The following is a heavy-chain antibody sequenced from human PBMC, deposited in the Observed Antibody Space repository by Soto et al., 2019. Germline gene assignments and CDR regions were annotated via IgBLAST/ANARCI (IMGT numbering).Heavy chain of an antibody. CDR1: GGSFSDYS. J-gene: IGHJ4*02. Sequence: SETLSLTCAVYGGSFSDYSWTWIRQPPGKGLEWIGEINHSGSAYYNPSLKSRVTISVDTSKNQFSLKLTSVTAEDTAVYYCARREARDYWGQGTLVTVSS. CDR2: INHSGSA. V-gene: IGHV4-34*01. CDR3: ARREARDY.